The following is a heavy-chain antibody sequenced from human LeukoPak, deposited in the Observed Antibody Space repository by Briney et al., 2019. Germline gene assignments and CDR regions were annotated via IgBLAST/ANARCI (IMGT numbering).Heavy chain of an antibody. J-gene: IGHJ4*02. CDR1: GYTFTGYY. CDR2: INPNSGGT. V-gene: IGHV1-2*02. D-gene: IGHD6-19*01. CDR3: ARAAGIAVAGTSLDY. Sequence: ASVKVSCKASGYTFTGYYMHWVRQAPGQGLEWMGWINPNSGGTNYAQKFQGRVTMTRDTSISTAYMELSRLRSDDTAVYCCARAAGIAVAGTSLDYWGQGTLVTVSS.